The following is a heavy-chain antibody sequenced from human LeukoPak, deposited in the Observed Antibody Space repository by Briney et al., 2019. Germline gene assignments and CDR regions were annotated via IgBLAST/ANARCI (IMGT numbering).Heavy chain of an antibody. V-gene: IGHV1-69*13. CDR3: ARGSPGTTFENWFDP. J-gene: IGHJ5*02. D-gene: IGHD1-1*01. CDR1: GVTFSSYA. Sequence: GASVKVSCKASGVTFSSYAIGWVRRAPGQGLEWMGGSIPIFGTANHAQKSQGRVTLTAHESTSTAYMEPSSLRSEDTAVYYCARGSPGTTFENWFDPWGQGTLVTVSS. CDR2: SIPIFGTA.